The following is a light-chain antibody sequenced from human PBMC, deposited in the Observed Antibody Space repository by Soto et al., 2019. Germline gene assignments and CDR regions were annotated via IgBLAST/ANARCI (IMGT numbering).Light chain of an antibody. CDR3: CSYTSSRTYV. V-gene: IGLV2-14*01. CDR2: EVT. CDR1: SXDVGAYIY. Sequence: QSVLTQPATVSGSPGQSITISCTGTSXDVGAYIYVSWYQHHPGKAPKVMIYEVTNRPSGVSDRFSGSKSGNTASLTISGLQAEDEADYYCCSYTSSRTYVFGTGTKVTFL. J-gene: IGLJ1*01.